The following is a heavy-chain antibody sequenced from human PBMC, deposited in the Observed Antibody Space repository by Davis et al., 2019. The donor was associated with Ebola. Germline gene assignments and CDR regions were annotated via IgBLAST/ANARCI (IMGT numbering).Heavy chain of an antibody. CDR3: ARALWKEQKTIDY. D-gene: IGHD3-10*01. J-gene: IGHJ4*02. CDR1: GGTFSSYA. CDR2: IIPIFGTA. V-gene: IGHV1-69*13. Sequence: SVKVSCKASGGTFSSYAISWVRQAPGQGLEWMGGIIPIFGTANYAQKFQGRVTITADESTSTAYMELSSLRSEDTAVYYCARALWKEQKTIDYWGQGTLVTVSS.